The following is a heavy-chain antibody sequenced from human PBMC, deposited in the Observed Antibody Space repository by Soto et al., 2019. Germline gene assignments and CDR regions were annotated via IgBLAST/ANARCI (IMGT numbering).Heavy chain of an antibody. Sequence: EVQLEESGGGLVQPGGSLRLSCAASGFTLSMYWMTWVRQAPGRGLEWVANIKQDGSKKSYLDSVRDRFTISRDNVRNSLYLQMDSLRAEDTALYYCARDVSAGSSSLYLDAFDIWGQGTMVIVSS. V-gene: IGHV3-7*05. D-gene: IGHD6-13*01. CDR3: ARDVSAGSSSLYLDAFDI. J-gene: IGHJ3*02. CDR2: IKQDGSKK. CDR1: GFTLSMYW.